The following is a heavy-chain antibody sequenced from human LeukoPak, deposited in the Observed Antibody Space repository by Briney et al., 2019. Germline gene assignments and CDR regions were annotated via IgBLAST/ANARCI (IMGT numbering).Heavy chain of an antibody. Sequence: ASVKVSCKASGYTFTSYGISWVRQAPGQGLEWMGWISAYNGNTNYAQKLQGRVTMTTDTSTSTAYMELRSLRSDDTAVYYCARDQGWYGDYAGLIDYWGQGTLVTVSS. J-gene: IGHJ4*02. CDR1: GYTFTSYG. D-gene: IGHD4-17*01. V-gene: IGHV1-18*01. CDR2: ISAYNGNT. CDR3: ARDQGWYGDYAGLIDY.